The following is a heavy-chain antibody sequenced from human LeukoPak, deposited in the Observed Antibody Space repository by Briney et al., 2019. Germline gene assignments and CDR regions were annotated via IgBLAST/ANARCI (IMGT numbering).Heavy chain of an antibody. CDR1: GFTVSSNY. D-gene: IGHD6-13*01. J-gene: IGHJ4*02. CDR2: ISGDGGST. Sequence: AGGSLRLSCAASGFTVSSNYMSWVRQAPGKGLEWVSAISGDGGSTYYADSVKGRFTISRDNSKNTLYLQMNSLRAEDTAVYYCAKGDIAAAGTFGDYWGQGTLVTVSS. CDR3: AKGDIAAAGTFGDY. V-gene: IGHV3-23*01.